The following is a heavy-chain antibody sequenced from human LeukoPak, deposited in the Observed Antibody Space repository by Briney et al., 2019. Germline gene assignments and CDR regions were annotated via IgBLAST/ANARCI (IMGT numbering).Heavy chain of an antibody. D-gene: IGHD3-22*01. CDR2: IYHSGST. Sequence: SETLSLTCAVSGGSISSGGYSWSWIRQPPGKGLEWIGYIYHSGSTYYNPSLKSRVTISVDRSKNQFSLRLSSVTAADTAVYYCARERTGDYYDSSAYFDYWGQGTLVTVSS. CDR1: GGSISSGGYS. CDR3: ARERTGDYYDSSAYFDY. V-gene: IGHV4-30-2*01. J-gene: IGHJ4*02.